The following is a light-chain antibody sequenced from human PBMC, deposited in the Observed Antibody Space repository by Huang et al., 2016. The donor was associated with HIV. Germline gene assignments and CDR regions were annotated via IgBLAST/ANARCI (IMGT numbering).Light chain of an antibody. Sequence: ERVLTQSPGTLSVSPGERATLSCRPSQGLGNSLAWYQLRPGQAPRLLIYEASIRASNIPARFSGGGSEIDFTLTISGLQSEDSAIYYCQQYHEWPRTFGQGTKVEIK. V-gene: IGKV3-15*01. CDR1: QGLGNS. CDR3: QQYHEWPRT. J-gene: IGKJ2*01. CDR2: EAS.